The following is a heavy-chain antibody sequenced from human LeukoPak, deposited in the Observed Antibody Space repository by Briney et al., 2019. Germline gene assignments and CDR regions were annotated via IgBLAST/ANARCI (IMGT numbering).Heavy chain of an antibody. D-gene: IGHD3-22*01. J-gene: IGHJ6*03. CDR1: GGSISSYY. CDR3: ARVGDSSGYYYYYYMDV. V-gene: IGHV4-4*07. Sequence: SETLSLTCTVSGGSISSYYWSWIRQPAGKGLEWIGRIYTSGSTNYNPSLKSRVTMSVDTSKNQFSLKLSSVTAADTAVDYCARVGDSSGYYYYYYMDVWGKGTTVTVSS. CDR2: IYTSGST.